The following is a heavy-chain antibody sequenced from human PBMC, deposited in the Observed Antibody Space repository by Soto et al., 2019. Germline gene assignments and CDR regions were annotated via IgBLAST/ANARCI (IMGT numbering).Heavy chain of an antibody. D-gene: IGHD6-13*01. CDR2: MNPNSGNT. J-gene: IGHJ3*02. CDR3: ARASTAAGDAFDI. V-gene: IGHV1-8*01. CDR1: GYTFTSYD. Sequence: SVKVSCKASGYTFTSYDIDRERQATGQGLERMGWMNPNSGNTGYAQKFQGRVTMTRNTSISTAYMELSSLRSEATAVYYCARASTAAGDAFDIWGQGTMVSVSS.